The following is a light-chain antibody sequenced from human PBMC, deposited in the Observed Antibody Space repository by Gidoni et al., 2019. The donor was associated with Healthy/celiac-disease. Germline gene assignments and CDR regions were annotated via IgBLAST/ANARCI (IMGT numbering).Light chain of an antibody. CDR2: DAS. J-gene: IGKJ5*01. V-gene: IGKV3-11*01. CDR3: QQRSNWPPIT. CDR1: QGVSSY. Sequence: EIVWTQPPATLSLSQGERATLSCRASQGVSSYLAWYQQRPGQAPSLLIYDASSRATGSPARFSGSGSVTDFTLTIISREPEDFAVYYCQQRSNWPPITFGQGTRLEIK.